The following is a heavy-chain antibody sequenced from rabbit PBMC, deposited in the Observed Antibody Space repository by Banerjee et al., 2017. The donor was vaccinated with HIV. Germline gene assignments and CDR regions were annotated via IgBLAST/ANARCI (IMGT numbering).Heavy chain of an antibody. CDR1: GFSFSNKVV. V-gene: IGHV1S45*01. CDR2: INTATSKD. CDR3: ARDLAGGIGWNFSL. D-gene: IGHD4-2*01. Sequence: QEQVVESGGGLVKPEGSLTLTCTASGFSFSNKVVMCWVRQAPGKGLEWIGCINTATSKDVYANWAKGRFTISTTSSTTVTLKMTSVTAADTATYFCARDLAGGIGWNFSLWGQGTLVTVS. J-gene: IGHJ4*01.